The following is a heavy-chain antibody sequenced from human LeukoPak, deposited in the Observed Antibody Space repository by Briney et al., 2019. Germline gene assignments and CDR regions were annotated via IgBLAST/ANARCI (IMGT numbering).Heavy chain of an antibody. Sequence: SETLSLTCTVSGGSISSGDYYWSWIRQPPGKGLEWIGYIYYSGSTYYNPSLKSRVTISVDTSKNQFSLKPSSVTAADTAVYYCARGSWYDSSGYYDRTFDYWGQGTLVTVSS. CDR3: ARGSWYDSSGYYDRTFDY. CDR1: GGSISSGDYY. CDR2: IYYSGST. J-gene: IGHJ4*02. D-gene: IGHD3-22*01. V-gene: IGHV4-30-4*01.